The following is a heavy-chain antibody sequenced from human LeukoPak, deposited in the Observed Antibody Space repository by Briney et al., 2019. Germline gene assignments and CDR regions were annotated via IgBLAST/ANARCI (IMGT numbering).Heavy chain of an antibody. D-gene: IGHD6-13*01. Sequence: EGSLRLSCAASGFSFSSYWMTWVRQAPGKGLEWVANIKQDGSEKYYADSVMGRFTMSRDNAKNSLYLQMNSLRAEDTAVYYCARMSTSSWYVCDYWGQGTPVTVSS. CDR1: GFSFSSYW. CDR2: IKQDGSEK. CDR3: ARMSTSSWYVCDY. V-gene: IGHV3-7*01. J-gene: IGHJ4*02.